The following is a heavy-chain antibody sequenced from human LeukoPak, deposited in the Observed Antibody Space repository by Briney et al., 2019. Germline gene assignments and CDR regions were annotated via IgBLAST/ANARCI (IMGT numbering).Heavy chain of an antibody. J-gene: IGHJ4*02. CDR2: IRYDGSNK. CDR1: GFTFEDYG. D-gene: IGHD3-10*01. V-gene: IGHV3-30*02. Sequence: GGSLRLSCAVSGFTFEDYGMSWVRQAPGKGLEWVAFIRYDGSNKYYADSVKGRFTISRDNSKNTLYLQMNSLRDEDTAVYYCAKVGYYYGSGSWFDYWGQGTLVTVSS. CDR3: AKVGYYYGSGSWFDY.